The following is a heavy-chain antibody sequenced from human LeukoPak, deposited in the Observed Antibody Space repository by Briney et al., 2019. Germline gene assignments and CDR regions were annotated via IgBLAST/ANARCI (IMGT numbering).Heavy chain of an antibody. J-gene: IGHJ5*02. Sequence: SETLSLTCTVSGGSITMTSFWWGWLRQPPGKGLQCIGNIFYSGRTHYNPSLKSRVTISVDTSKNQFSLSMSSVTAADTAVYYCARNPLYSSGWDHYWFDPWGQGTLVTVSS. CDR2: IFYSGRT. D-gene: IGHD6-19*01. CDR3: ARNPLYSSGWDHYWFDP. CDR1: GGSITMTSFW. V-gene: IGHV4-39*01.